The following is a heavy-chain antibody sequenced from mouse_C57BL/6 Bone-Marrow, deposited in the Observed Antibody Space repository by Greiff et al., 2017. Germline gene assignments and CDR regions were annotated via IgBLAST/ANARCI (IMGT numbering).Heavy chain of an antibody. D-gene: IGHD4-1*02. Sequence: LMESGAELARPGASVKLSCKASGYTFTSYGISWVKQRTGQGLEWIGEIYPRSGNTYYNEKFKGKATLTADKSSSTAYMELRSLTSEDSAVYFCARSTGTIAYWGQGTLVTVSA. CDR2: IYPRSGNT. V-gene: IGHV1-81*01. CDR1: GYTFTSYG. J-gene: IGHJ3*01. CDR3: ARSTGTIAY.